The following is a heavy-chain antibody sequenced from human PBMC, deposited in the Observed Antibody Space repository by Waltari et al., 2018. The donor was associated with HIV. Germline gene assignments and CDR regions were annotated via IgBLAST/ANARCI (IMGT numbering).Heavy chain of an antibody. D-gene: IGHD5-18*01. V-gene: IGHV4-61*02. CDR1: GGSISGGGYY. Sequence: QVQLQESGPGLVKLSQTLSHTCTVSGGSISGGGYYWSWVRQPAGKGREWIGRSHASGGTNYNPSHRSRVTISVDACKNQFSLKLTSLTAADTAVYYCARGPTAMVTFDSWGQGTLVTVSS. CDR3: ARGPTAMVTFDS. J-gene: IGHJ4*02. CDR2: SHASGGT.